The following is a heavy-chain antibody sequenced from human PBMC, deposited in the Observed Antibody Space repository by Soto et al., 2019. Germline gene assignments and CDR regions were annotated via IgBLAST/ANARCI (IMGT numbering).Heavy chain of an antibody. CDR2: ISSSGSTI. J-gene: IGHJ4*02. V-gene: IGHV3-48*03. Sequence: EVQLVESGGGLVQPGGSLRLSCAASGFTFSSYEMNWVRQAPGKGLEWVSYISSSGSTIYYADSVKGRFTISRDNAKNSLYLQMNSLRAEDTAVYYCARDPKSVRYSSSSDFDYWGQGTLVTVSS. D-gene: IGHD6-6*01. CDR3: ARDPKSVRYSSSSDFDY. CDR1: GFTFSSYE.